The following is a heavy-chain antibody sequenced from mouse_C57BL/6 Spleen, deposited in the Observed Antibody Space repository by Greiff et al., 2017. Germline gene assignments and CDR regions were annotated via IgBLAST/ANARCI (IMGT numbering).Heavy chain of an antibody. V-gene: IGHV1-77*01. CDR2: LGPGRGST. D-gene: IGHD1-1*01. Sequence: QVQLQQSGAELVKPGASVMISCKASGYTVTDYYINWVKQRPGQGLEWIGKLGPGRGSTYDNEKLKGKARLTADTYSSTAYMQLSSLTSECSAVYFCARSTVVDTPLTDVWGTGTTVTVAS. J-gene: IGHJ1*03. CDR3: ARSTVVDTPLTDV. CDR1: GYTVTDYY.